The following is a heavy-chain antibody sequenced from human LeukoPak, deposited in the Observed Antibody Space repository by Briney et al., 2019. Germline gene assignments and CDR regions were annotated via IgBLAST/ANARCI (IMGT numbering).Heavy chain of an antibody. CDR1: GLTVSSY. V-gene: IGHV3-66*04. CDR2: IYSGGSI. CDR3: ARPPYGGVDY. Sequence: GGSLRLSCAASGLTVSSYMSWVRQAPGKGLEWVSVIYSGGSIYYPDSVKGRFTISRDKSKNTLYLQMNSLRAEDTAVYYCARPPYGGVDYWGQGTLVTVSS. D-gene: IGHD4-23*01. J-gene: IGHJ4*02.